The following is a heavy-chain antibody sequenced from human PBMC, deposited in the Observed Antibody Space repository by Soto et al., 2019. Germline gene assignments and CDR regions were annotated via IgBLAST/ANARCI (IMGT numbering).Heavy chain of an antibody. CDR2: IIENGVDT. Sequence: GGSLRLSCAASGLTFSNYAMSWFRLAPGKGLEWVSGIIENGVDTNYADSVKGRFTISRDNAKNSLYLQMNSLRAEDTAVYYCARDHHRYSGYDYVDYWGQGTLVTVSS. J-gene: IGHJ4*02. D-gene: IGHD5-12*01. V-gene: IGHV3-23*01. CDR3: ARDHHRYSGYDYVDY. CDR1: GLTFSNYA.